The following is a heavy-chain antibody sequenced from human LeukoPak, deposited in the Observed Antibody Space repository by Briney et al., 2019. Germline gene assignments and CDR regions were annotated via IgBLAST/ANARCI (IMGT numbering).Heavy chain of an antibody. CDR3: ARGGGTYQLPQYYFDY. V-gene: IGHV4-34*01. J-gene: IGHJ4*02. CDR2: INHSGST. D-gene: IGHD2-2*01. Sequence: SETLSLTCAVYGGSFSGYYWSWIRQPPGKGLEWIGEINHSGSTNYNPSLKSRVTISVDTSKNQFSLKLSSVTAADTAVYYCARGGGTYQLPQYYFDYWGQGTLVTVSS. CDR1: GGSFSGYY.